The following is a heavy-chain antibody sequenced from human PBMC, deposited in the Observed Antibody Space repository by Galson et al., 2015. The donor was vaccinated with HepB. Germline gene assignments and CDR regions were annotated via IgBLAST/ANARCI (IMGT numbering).Heavy chain of an antibody. D-gene: IGHD3-10*01. CDR1: EFTFFSHS. J-gene: IGHJ4*02. Sequence: SLRLSCAASEFTFFSHSMNWVRQAPGKGLEWVSYIDRSSSTIYYADSVKGRFTISRDNAKSSLYLQMNSLRVEDTAVYYCARKYGQRVNFDYWGQGTLLTVSS. CDR2: IDRSSSTI. V-gene: IGHV3-48*01. CDR3: ARKYGQRVNFDY.